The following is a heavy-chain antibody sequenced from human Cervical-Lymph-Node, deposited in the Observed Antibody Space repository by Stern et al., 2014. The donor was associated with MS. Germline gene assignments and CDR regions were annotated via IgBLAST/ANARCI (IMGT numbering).Heavy chain of an antibody. CDR1: GDSLSSGNYY. V-gene: IGHV4-31*03. Sequence: VQLVQSGPGLVQPSRTLSLTCTVSGDSLSSGNYYWTWIRQHPGEGLEWIGYIYYTGSTQYNPSLKSRVTISVDTSKNQFSLKLTSVTAADTAVYYCARSTLAARPDFDYWGQGTLVTVSA. J-gene: IGHJ4*02. D-gene: IGHD6-6*01. CDR2: IYYTGST. CDR3: ARSTLAARPDFDY.